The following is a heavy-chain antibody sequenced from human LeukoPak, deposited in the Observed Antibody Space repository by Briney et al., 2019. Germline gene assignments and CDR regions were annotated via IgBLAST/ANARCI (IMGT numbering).Heavy chain of an antibody. J-gene: IGHJ4*02. CDR3: ARPPPGFVGGKYYFDY. D-gene: IGHD3-16*01. CDR2: INTDTGNP. V-gene: IGHV7-4-1*02. CDR1: GYKFTSYA. Sequence: ASVTVSCKASGYKFTSYAMNWVRQAPGQGLEWLGWINTDTGNPTYAQGFTGRFVFSLDTSVSTAYLQISSLKAEDTAVYYCARPPPGFVGGKYYFDYWGQGALVTVSS.